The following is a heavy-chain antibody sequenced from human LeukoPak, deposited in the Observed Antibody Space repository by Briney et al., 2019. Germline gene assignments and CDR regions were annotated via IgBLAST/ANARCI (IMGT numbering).Heavy chain of an antibody. CDR2: IYYSVST. CDR3: AREQYSPGHFYLDL. Sequence: SATLSLTCSVSGGSTSTSRYHWGWIRQPPGKGLEWIGSIYYSVSTYYNPSIKHRVSMSVDTAKNQFSLKQNSVTAADTAVYYCAREQYSPGHFYLDLWGQGNRLTL. CDR1: GGSTSTSRYH. V-gene: IGHV4-39*07. D-gene: IGHD5-18*01. J-gene: IGHJ4*02.